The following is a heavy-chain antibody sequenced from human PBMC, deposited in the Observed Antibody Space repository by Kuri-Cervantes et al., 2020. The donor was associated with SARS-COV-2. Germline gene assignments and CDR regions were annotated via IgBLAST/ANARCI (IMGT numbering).Heavy chain of an antibody. Sequence: GGSLRLSCAASGFTFSSYAMHWVRQAPGKGLEWVAVISYDGSNTYYADSVKGRFTISRDNSKNTLYMQINSLRAEDTTVYYCTRAVGMETTNWYFDLWGRGTLVTVSS. V-gene: IGHV3-30*07. D-gene: IGHD4-17*01. J-gene: IGHJ2*01. CDR1: GFTFSSYA. CDR2: ISYDGSNT. CDR3: TRAVGMETTNWYFDL.